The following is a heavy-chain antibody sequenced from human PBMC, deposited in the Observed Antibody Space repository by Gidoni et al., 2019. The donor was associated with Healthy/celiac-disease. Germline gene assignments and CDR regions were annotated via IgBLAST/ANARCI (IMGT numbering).Heavy chain of an antibody. J-gene: IGHJ5*02. CDR2: ISYDGSNK. V-gene: IGHV3-30*18. Sequence: QVQLVESGGGVVQPGRSLRLSCAASGFTFSSYGMHWVRQAPGKGLEWVAVISYDGSNKYYADSVKGRFTISRDNSKNTLYLQMNSLRAEDTAVYYCAKATDSRFDPWGQGTLVTVSS. CDR3: AKATDSRFDP. D-gene: IGHD2-15*01. CDR1: GFTFSSYG.